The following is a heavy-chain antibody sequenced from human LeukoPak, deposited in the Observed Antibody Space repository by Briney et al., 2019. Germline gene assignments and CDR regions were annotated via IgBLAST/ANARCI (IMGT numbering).Heavy chain of an antibody. CDR3: AKDPSAVVTPVDYFDY. CDR1: GFTFNTYS. CDR2: ISRASESI. D-gene: IGHD4-23*01. Sequence: GGSLRLSCAASGFTFNTYSMSWVRQAPGKGLEWVSIISRASESIFYADSVKGRFTISRDNAKNTLYLQMNSLRAEDTAVYYCAKDPSAVVTPVDYFDYWGQGTLVTVSS. V-gene: IGHV3-21*04. J-gene: IGHJ4*02.